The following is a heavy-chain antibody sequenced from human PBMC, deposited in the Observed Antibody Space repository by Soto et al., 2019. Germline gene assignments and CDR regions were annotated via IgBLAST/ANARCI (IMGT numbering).Heavy chain of an antibody. CDR3: SRGGTYYGFLT. D-gene: IGHD3-10*01. J-gene: IGHJ5*02. CDR2: IYYIGTT. V-gene: IGHV4-30-4*01. CDR1: GDSMGSGDYY. Sequence: QVQLQESGPGLVKPSQTLSLTCTVSGDSMGSGDYYWTWIRQPPGKGLEWIGYIYYIGTTFYNPSLESRVNITIDTSKNHFSLRLTSVTAADTAVYYCSRGGTYYGFLTWGQGTLVNVSS.